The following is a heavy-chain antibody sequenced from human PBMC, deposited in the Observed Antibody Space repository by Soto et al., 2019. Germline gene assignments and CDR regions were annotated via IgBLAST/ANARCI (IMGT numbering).Heavy chain of an antibody. D-gene: IGHD5-18*01. J-gene: IGHJ4*02. CDR1: GYTFSNYW. V-gene: IGHV5-10-1*01. CDR2: IDPSSDSYT. CDR3: ARVVSSYGDDY. Sequence: GESLQLSCKGSGYTFSNYWISWVRQMPGKGLEWMGRIDPSSDSYTNYSPSFQGHVTISADKSITTAYLQWSSLTASDTAMYYCARVVSSYGDDYWGQGTLGIVSA.